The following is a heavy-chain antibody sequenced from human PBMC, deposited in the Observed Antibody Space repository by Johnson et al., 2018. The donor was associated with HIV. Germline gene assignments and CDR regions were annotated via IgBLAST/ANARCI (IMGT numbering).Heavy chain of an antibody. CDR2: ILYDGNNK. D-gene: IGHD1-14*01. J-gene: IGHJ3*02. Sequence: QMQLVESGGDLVQPGGSLRLSCAASGFTFSSYAMHWVRQAPGKGLEWVAVILYDGNNKYNADSVKGRFTISRDNSKNTLYLQMNSLRAEDTAVYYCAKDRNRDDAFDIWGQGTMVTVSS. CDR1: GFTFSSYA. CDR3: AKDRNRDDAFDI. V-gene: IGHV3-30-3*01.